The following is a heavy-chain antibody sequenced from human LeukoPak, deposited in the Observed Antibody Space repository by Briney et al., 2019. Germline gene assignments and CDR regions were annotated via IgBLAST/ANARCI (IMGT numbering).Heavy chain of an antibody. Sequence: GASVKVSCKASGYTFTNYGITWVRQAPGQGLEWMGWIIAYNGNTNYAQKLQGRVTMTTDTSTSTAYMELRSLRSDDTAVYYCARNPGYSSCWELDYWGQGTLVTVSS. CDR1: GYTFTNYG. CDR2: IIAYNGNT. D-gene: IGHD6-19*01. CDR3: ARNPGYSSCWELDY. V-gene: IGHV1-18*01. J-gene: IGHJ4*02.